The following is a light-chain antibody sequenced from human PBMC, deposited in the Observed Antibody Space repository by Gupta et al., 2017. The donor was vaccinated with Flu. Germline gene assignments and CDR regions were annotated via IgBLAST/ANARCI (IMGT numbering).Light chain of an antibody. V-gene: IGLV3-19*01. CDR3: NSQDSSSNHGV. Sequence: SSELTQDPAVSVALGQTVRTTCQGDSLRSYYASWYQQKPGPAPVLVIYGKNNRPSGIPDRFSGSSSGTTASFTLTVAQAEDEADDYCNSQDSSSNHGVFGGGTKLTVL. CDR2: GKN. CDR1: SLRSYY. J-gene: IGLJ2*01.